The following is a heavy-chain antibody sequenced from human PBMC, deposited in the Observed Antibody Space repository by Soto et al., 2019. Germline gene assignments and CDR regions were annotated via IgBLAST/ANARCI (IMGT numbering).Heavy chain of an antibody. CDR1: GGSFSGYY. CDR2: INHSGST. J-gene: IGHJ5*02. V-gene: IGHV4-34*01. CDR3: ARFSRISNWFDP. D-gene: IGHD1-20*01. Sequence: QVQLQQWGAGLLKPSETLSLTCAVYGGSFSGYYWSWIRQPPGKGLEWIGEINHSGSTNYNPSLKSRVTIPVDTSKNQFSLKLSSVTAADTAVYYCARFSRISNWFDPWGQGTLVTVSS.